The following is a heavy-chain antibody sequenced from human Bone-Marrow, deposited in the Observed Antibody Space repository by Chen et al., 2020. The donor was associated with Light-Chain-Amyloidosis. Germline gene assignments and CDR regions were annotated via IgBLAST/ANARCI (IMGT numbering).Heavy chain of an antibody. CDR3: AEINTN. J-gene: IGHJ4*02. Sequence: EVRLAESGGGLGQPGGSLRLSCTASGFGFSAFDMHWVRQAPGKGLEWVANIKQDGSEKYYADSVKGRFTISRDNAKNSLYLQMNSLRAEDTAVYYCAEINTNWGQGTLVTVSS. V-gene: IGHV3-7*01. CDR1: GFGFSAFD. CDR2: IKQDGSEK.